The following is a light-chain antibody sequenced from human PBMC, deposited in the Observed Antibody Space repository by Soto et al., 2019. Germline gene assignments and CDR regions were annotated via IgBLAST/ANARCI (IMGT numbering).Light chain of an antibody. V-gene: IGKV3-15*01. CDR2: GAS. CDR3: QQYDNWPLT. J-gene: IGKJ4*01. CDR1: QSVRSN. Sequence: EIVMTQSPATLSVSPGERATLSCRASQSVRSNLAWYQQKPGQAPRFLIYGASTRATGIPARFSGSGSGTEFTLTISSLQSEDFAVYYCQQYDNWPLTFGGGTKVDI.